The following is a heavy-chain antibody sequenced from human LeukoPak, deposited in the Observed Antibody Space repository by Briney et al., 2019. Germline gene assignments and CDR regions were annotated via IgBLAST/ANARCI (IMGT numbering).Heavy chain of an antibody. CDR1: GYTFTSYY. D-gene: IGHD3-22*01. V-gene: IGHV1-46*01. CDR2: INPSGGST. CDR3: ARDGGTDYDGVQGFDY. Sequence: ASVKVSCKASGYTFTSYYMHWVRQAPGQGLEWMGIINPSGGSTSYAQKFQGRVTMTRDMSTSTVYMEPSSLRSEDTAVYYCARDGGTDYDGVQGFDYWGQGTLVTVSS. J-gene: IGHJ4*02.